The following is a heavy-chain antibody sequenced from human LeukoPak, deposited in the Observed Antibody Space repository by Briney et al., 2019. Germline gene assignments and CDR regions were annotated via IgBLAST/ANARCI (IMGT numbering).Heavy chain of an antibody. CDR2: IYYSGST. V-gene: IGHV4-59*08. CDR3: ARHGYSSGIYYFDY. CDR1: GGSISSYY. J-gene: IGHJ4*02. Sequence: PSETLSLTCTVSGGSISSYYWSWIRQPPGKGLEWIGYIYYSGSTNYNPSLKSRVTISVDTSKNQFSLKLSSVTAADTAVYYCARHGYSSGIYYFDYWGQGTLVTVSS. D-gene: IGHD6-25*01.